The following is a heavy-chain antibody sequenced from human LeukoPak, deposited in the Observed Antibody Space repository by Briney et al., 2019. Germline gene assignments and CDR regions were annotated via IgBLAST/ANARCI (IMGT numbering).Heavy chain of an antibody. V-gene: IGHV3-11*01. Sequence: GGSLRLSCDASGFIFSDCHMSCPPHAPGKGLEGISHICYPSCNRYYADFVKGRFTMSRDNAKNSLFLQTNTVRAEDKAVYYCERVLWYCSGGNCYSGGLGYMDVWGKGTTVTISS. D-gene: IGHD2-15*01. J-gene: IGHJ6*03. CDR2: ICYPSCNR. CDR3: ERVLWYCSGGNCYSGGLGYMDV. CDR1: GFIFSDCH.